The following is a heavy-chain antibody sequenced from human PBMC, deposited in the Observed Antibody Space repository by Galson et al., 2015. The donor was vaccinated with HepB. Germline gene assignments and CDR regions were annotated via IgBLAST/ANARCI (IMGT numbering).Heavy chain of an antibody. D-gene: IGHD1-7*01. CDR2: ISSSSSTI. CDR1: GFTFSSYS. CDR3: AREYNWNSYSWFDP. Sequence: SLRLSCAASGFTFSSYSMNWVRQAPGKGLEWVSYISSSSSTIYYADSVKGRFTISRDNAKNSLYLQMNSLRAEDTAVYYCAREYNWNSYSWFDPWGQGTLVTVSS. V-gene: IGHV3-48*01. J-gene: IGHJ5*02.